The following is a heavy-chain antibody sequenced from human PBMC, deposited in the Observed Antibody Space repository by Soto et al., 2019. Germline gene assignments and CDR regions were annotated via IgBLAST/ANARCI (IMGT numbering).Heavy chain of an antibody. CDR3: TRAGSYRIDY. Sequence: EVQLVESGGDLIQPGGSLRISCAASGFTFSTSWMHWVRQTPGEGLAWVSRINSDGTTINYADSVKGRFTISRDNAKNTLYLQMNSLRADDTAVYYCTRAGSYRIDYWGQGTLVTVSS. CDR1: GFTFSTSW. CDR2: INSDGTTI. V-gene: IGHV3-74*01. D-gene: IGHD1-26*01. J-gene: IGHJ4*02.